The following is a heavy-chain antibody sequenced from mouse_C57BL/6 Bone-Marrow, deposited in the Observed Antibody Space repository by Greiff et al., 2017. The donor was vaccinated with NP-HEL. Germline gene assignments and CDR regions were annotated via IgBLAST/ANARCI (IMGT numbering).Heavy chain of an antibody. V-gene: IGHV1-76*01. CDR3: RMVYYGSSYWYFDV. CDR2: IYPGSGNT. D-gene: IGHD1-1*01. Sequence: VQLQQSGAELVRPGASVKLSCKASGYTFTDYYINWVKQRPGQGLEWIARIYPGSGNTYYNEKFKGKATLTAEKSSSTAYMQLSSLTSEDSAVYFCRMVYYGSSYWYFDVWGTGTTVTVSS. J-gene: IGHJ1*03. CDR1: GYTFTDYY.